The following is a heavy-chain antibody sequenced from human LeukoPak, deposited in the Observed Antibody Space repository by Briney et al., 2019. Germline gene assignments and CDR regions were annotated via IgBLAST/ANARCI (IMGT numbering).Heavy chain of an antibody. CDR1: GGTFSGYA. Sequence: SVKVSCKASGGTFSGYAISWVRQAPGQGLEWMGGIIPIFGTANYAQKFQGRVTITADESTSTAYMELSSLRSEDTAVYYCARDQGGQGDFDYWGQGTLVTVSS. CDR2: IIPIFGTA. D-gene: IGHD2-15*01. CDR3: ARDQGGQGDFDY. J-gene: IGHJ4*02. V-gene: IGHV1-69*13.